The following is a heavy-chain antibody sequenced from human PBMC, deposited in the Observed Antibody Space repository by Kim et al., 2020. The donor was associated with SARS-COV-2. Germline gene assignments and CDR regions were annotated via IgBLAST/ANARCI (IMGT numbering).Heavy chain of an antibody. CDR2: ISSTASTI. D-gene: IGHD6-13*01. V-gene: IGHV3-48*02. CDR1: GFTFSGYA. J-gene: IGHJ4*02. Sequence: GGSLRLSCAASGFTFSGYAMTWVRQAPGKGLEWVSFISSTASTIYYADSVEGRFTISRDNAKNSVSLQMNSLRDEDTAMYYCASRGYYIGFWGQGTLVTV. CDR3: ASRGYYIGF.